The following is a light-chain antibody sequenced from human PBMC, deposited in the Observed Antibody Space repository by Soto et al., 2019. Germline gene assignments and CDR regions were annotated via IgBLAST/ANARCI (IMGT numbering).Light chain of an antibody. CDR2: EVN. Sequence: QSALTQPASVSGSPGQSITISCTGTNSDVGGYNYVSWYQQHPGKAPKLMIYEVNNRPSGVSNRFSGSKSGNTASLTISGLQAEDEADYYCNSYTSSSTLVFGGGTKLTVL. CDR1: NSDVGGYNY. V-gene: IGLV2-14*01. CDR3: NSYTSSSTLV. J-gene: IGLJ3*02.